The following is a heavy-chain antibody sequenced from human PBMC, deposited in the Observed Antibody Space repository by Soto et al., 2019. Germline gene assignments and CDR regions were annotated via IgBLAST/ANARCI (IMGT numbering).Heavy chain of an antibody. J-gene: IGHJ3*02. CDR2: FGTSRKYI. Sequence: GGSLRLSCAASGYTLSDYSMNWVRQAPGKGLEWVSYFGTSRKYIFYPDSVRGRFTISRDDAKNSVYLQMNSLRDEDTAVYYCVRDRDWAFDIWGQGTRVTVS. CDR1: GYTLSDYS. D-gene: IGHD3-9*01. CDR3: VRDRDWAFDI. V-gene: IGHV3-48*02.